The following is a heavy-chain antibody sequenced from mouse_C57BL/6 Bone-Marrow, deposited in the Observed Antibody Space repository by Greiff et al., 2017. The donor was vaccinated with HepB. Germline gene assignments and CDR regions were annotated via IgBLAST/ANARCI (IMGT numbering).Heavy chain of an antibody. V-gene: IGHV3-6*01. J-gene: IGHJ1*03. CDR1: GYSITSGYY. D-gene: IGHD2-4*01. Sequence: ESGPGLVKPSQSLSLTCSVTGYSITSGYYWNWIRQFPGNKLEWMGYISYDGSNNYNPSLKNRISIHRDTSKNQFFLKLNSVTTEDTATYYCARDMIRRYFDVWGTGTTVTVSS. CDR2: ISYDGSN. CDR3: ARDMIRRYFDV.